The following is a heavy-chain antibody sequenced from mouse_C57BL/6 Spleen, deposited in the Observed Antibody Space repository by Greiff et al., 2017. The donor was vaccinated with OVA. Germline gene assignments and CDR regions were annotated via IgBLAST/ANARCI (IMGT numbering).Heavy chain of an antibody. CDR3: ASYDRWYFDV. D-gene: IGHD2-3*01. Sequence: EVKLQESGPGLVKPSQSLSLTCSVTGYSITSGYYWNWIRQFPGNKLEWMGYISYDGSNNYNPSLKNRISITRDTSKNQFFLKLNSVTTEDTATYYCASYDRWYFDVWGTGTTVTVSS. J-gene: IGHJ1*03. V-gene: IGHV3-6*01. CDR2: ISYDGSN. CDR1: GYSITSGYY.